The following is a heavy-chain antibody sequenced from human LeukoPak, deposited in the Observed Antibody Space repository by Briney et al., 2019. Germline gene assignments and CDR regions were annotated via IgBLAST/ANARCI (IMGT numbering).Heavy chain of an antibody. D-gene: IGHD5/OR15-5a*01. V-gene: IGHV1-46*01. J-gene: IGHJ4*02. Sequence: ASVKVSCKASGYTFTSYYMHWVRQAPGQGLEWTGIINPSGGSTSYAQKFQGRVTMTRDTSTSTVYMELSGLRSEDTAVYYCAREPSTGDYFDYWGQGTLVTVSS. CDR1: GYTFTSYY. CDR2: INPSGGST. CDR3: AREPSTGDYFDY.